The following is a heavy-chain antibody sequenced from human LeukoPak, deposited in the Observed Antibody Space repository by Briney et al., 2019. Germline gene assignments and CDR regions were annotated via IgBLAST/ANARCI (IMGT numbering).Heavy chain of an antibody. Sequence: ASVKVSCKASGYTFTGYYMHWVRQAPGQGLEWMGWINPNSGGTNYAQKFQGRVTMTRDTSISTAYMELSRLRSDDTAVYYCAREMGGSSSYFFDYWGQGTLVTVSS. CDR3: AREMGGSSSYFFDY. CDR1: GYTFTGYY. J-gene: IGHJ4*02. D-gene: IGHD6-6*01. CDR2: INPNSGGT. V-gene: IGHV1-2*02.